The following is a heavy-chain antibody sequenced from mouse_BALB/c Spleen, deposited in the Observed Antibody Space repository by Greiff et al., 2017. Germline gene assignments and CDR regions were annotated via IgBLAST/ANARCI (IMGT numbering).Heavy chain of an antibody. J-gene: IGHJ4*01. CDR2: IYPGSGST. CDR3: ARMRDEGDYAMDY. D-gene: IGHD3-3*01. Sequence: QVQLKQSGAELVKPGTSVKLSCKASGYNFTSYWINWVKLRPGQGLEWIGDIYPGSGSTNYNEKFKSKATLTVDTSSSTAYMQLSSLASEDSALYYCARMRDEGDYAMDYWGQGTSVTVSS. CDR1: GYNFTSYW. V-gene: IGHV1-55*01.